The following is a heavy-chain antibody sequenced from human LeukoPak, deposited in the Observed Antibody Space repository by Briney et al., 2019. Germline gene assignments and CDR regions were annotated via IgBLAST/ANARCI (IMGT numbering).Heavy chain of an antibody. CDR1: GGSISSSSYY. CDR2: IYYSGST. Sequence: SETLSLNCTVSGGSISSSSYYWGWIRQPPGKGLEWIGSIYYSGSTYYNPSLKSRVTISVDTSKNQFSLKLSSVTAADTAVYYCARDYYDSSGLSLDWFDPWGQGTLVTVSS. V-gene: IGHV4-39*07. D-gene: IGHD3-22*01. J-gene: IGHJ5*02. CDR3: ARDYYDSSGLSLDWFDP.